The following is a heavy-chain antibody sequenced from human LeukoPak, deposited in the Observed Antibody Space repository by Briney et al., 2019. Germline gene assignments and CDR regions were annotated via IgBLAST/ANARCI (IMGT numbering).Heavy chain of an antibody. CDR2: IIGSVHST. V-gene: IGHV3-23*01. D-gene: IGHD3-22*01. CDR1: GFTLTSYA. Sequence: PGGSLRLSCAASGFTLTSYAMSWVRQAPGKGLEWVSAIIGSVHSTYYADSVKGRFTISRDNSKNTLYLQMNSLRAEDTAVYYRAKHSYDSSGYYSIDYWGQGTLVTVFS. CDR3: AKHSYDSSGYYSIDY. J-gene: IGHJ4*02.